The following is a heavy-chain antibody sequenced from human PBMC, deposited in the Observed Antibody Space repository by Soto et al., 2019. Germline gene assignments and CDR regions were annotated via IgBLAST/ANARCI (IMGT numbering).Heavy chain of an antibody. D-gene: IGHD2-15*01. CDR2: IRSKTNSYAT. J-gene: IGHJ4*02. CDR1: GFTFSGSA. V-gene: IGHV3-73*02. CDR3: IAYRSTGSCYNTSLAF. Sequence: EVQLVESGGGLVQPGGSLKLSCAASGFTFSGSAMHWVRQASGKGLEWVGRIRSKTNSYATAYAASVTGRFTISRDDSKTRAYLQLNSLKTAATAVYYCIAYRSTGSCYNTSLAFWGQGTLVTAS.